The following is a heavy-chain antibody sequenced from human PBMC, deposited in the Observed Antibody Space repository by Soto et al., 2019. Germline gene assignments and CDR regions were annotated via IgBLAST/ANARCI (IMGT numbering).Heavy chain of an antibody. Sequence: SETLSLTCSVSGGSISSYYWSWIRQPPGKGLEWIGYIYYSGSTNYNPSLKSRVTISVDTSKNQFSLKLSSVTAADTAVYYCITDGPDGRAYWGQGTQVTVSS. CDR2: IYYSGST. J-gene: IGHJ4*02. CDR1: GGSISSYY. CDR3: ITDGPDGRAY. D-gene: IGHD2-8*01. V-gene: IGHV4-59*01.